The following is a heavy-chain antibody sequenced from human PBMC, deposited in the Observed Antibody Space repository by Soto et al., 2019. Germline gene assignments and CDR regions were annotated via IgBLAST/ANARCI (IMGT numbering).Heavy chain of an antibody. J-gene: IGHJ4*02. Sequence: SETLSLTCAVSGDSISSGSYFWSWIRQPPGKGLEWIGCIYYSGSTNYNPSLKNRVTISADTSKNRFSLRLRSATAADTAVYYCARDLQLGLFYYWGQGTPVTVSS. CDR1: GDSISSGSYF. D-gene: IGHD4-4*01. V-gene: IGHV4-61*01. CDR3: ARDLQLGLFYY. CDR2: IYYSGST.